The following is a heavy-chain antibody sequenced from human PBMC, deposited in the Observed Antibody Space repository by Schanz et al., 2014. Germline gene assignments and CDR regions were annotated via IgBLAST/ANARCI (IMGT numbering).Heavy chain of an antibody. Sequence: QVQLQESGPGLVKPSETLSLTCTVSGGSISSFYWSWIRQPPGKGLEWIAHIYYSGSTNYNPSLNRRVTMSADTSKNKFSRKMRSVTAADTAVYYCARTFYFASATYHTPNYYYGLDVWGQGTTVTVSS. J-gene: IGHJ6*02. D-gene: IGHD3-10*01. CDR1: GGSISSFY. CDR3: ARTFYFASATYHTPNYYYGLDV. V-gene: IGHV4-59*01. CDR2: IYYSGST.